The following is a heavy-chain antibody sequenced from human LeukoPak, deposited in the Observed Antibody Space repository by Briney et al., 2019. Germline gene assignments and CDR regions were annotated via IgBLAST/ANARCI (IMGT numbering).Heavy chain of an antibody. CDR2: IHQDGSEK. V-gene: IGHV3-7*03. D-gene: IGHD3-9*01. Sequence: GGSLRLSCATSGFTFSSYWMSWVRQAPGKGLEWVANIHQDGSEKYYVDSVKGRFTISRDNSKNSLYLQMNSLRAEDTALYYCAKGRRYMGIAYYFDYWGQGTLVTVSS. CDR1: GFTFSSYW. J-gene: IGHJ4*02. CDR3: AKGRRYMGIAYYFDY.